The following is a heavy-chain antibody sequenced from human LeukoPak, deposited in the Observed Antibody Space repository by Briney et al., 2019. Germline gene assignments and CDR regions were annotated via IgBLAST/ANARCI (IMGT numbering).Heavy chain of an antibody. Sequence: SETLSLTCTVSGASISSYYWSWIRQPAGKGLEWIGRFYTSGSTNYNPSLKSRVAISVGKSNNQFSLKLSSVTAADTAIYYCAREHYYDSSGYYYVESDAFDFWGQGTMVTVSS. J-gene: IGHJ3*01. D-gene: IGHD3-22*01. V-gene: IGHV4-4*07. CDR1: GASISSYY. CDR2: FYTSGST. CDR3: AREHYYDSSGYYYVESDAFDF.